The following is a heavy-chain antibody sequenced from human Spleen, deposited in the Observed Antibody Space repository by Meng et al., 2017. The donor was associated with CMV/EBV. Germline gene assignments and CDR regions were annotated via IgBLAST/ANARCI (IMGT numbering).Heavy chain of an antibody. Sequence: GGSLRLSCAASGFSFNYYSMHWVRQAPGKGLEWVGNIKQDGSEKYYVDSVKGRFTISRDNAKNSLYLQMNSLRAEDTAVYYCARDDPRLVGPGCDYWGQGTLVTVSS. J-gene: IGHJ4*02. CDR3: ARDDPRLVGPGCDY. V-gene: IGHV3-7*01. CDR1: GFSFNYYS. D-gene: IGHD6-6*01. CDR2: IKQDGSEK.